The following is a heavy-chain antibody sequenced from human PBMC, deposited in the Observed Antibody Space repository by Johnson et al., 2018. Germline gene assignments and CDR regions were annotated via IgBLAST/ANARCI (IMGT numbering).Heavy chain of an antibody. V-gene: IGHV3-15*01. J-gene: IGHJ4*02. D-gene: IGHD3-10*01. Sequence: EVQLVESGGGLVKPGGSLRLSCAASGFTFSDARMSWVSQAPGQGLEWVGRIKSTTDGGTTDYAAPVKGRFTTSRDDSKNTLYRQMNSLTTEDTAIYYCTKGVRRDITAADYWGQGSLVTVSS. CDR1: GFTFSDAR. CDR3: TKGVRRDITAADY. CDR2: IKSTTDGGTT.